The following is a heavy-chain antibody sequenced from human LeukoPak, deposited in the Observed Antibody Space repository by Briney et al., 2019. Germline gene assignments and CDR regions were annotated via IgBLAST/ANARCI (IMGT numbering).Heavy chain of an antibody. CDR2: THYGGTT. Sequence: SETLSLTCTDSDGAITGYYWGWIRQPPGKGLDWVGHTHYGGTTNYNPSLKSRVTISVDTSKYQFSLKVTSVTAADTAVYYCARGYSTSWTYYFDYWGQGALVTVSS. V-gene: IGHV4-59*01. CDR1: DGAITGYY. J-gene: IGHJ4*02. CDR3: ARGYSTSWTYYFDY. D-gene: IGHD6-13*01.